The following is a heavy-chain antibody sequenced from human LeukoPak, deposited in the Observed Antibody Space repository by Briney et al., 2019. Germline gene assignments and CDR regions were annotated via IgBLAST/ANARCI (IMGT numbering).Heavy chain of an antibody. Sequence: PSETLSLTCTVSGGSISNYYWSWIRQPPGKGLEWIGYIYYSGSTNYNPSLKSRVTISVDTSKNQFSLKLSSVTAADTAVYYCARGYSDDAFDIWGQGTMVTVSS. J-gene: IGHJ3*02. CDR3: ARGYSDDAFDI. CDR2: IYYSGST. D-gene: IGHD1-26*01. V-gene: IGHV4-59*01. CDR1: GGSISNYY.